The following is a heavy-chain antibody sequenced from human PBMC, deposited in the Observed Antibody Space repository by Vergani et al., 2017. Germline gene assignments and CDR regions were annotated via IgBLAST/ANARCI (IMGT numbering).Heavy chain of an antibody. D-gene: IGHD3-3*01. CDR3: ASPGGLLRFLAEDAFDI. J-gene: IGHJ3*02. V-gene: IGHV5-51*01. CDR2: IYPGDSDT. Sequence: EVPLVQSGAEVKTPGESLTISCKGSGYSFTSYWIGWVRQMPGKGLEWMGIIYPGDSDTRYSPSFQGQVTISADKSISTAYLQWSSLKASDTAMYYCASPGGLLRFLAEDAFDIWGQGTMVTVSS. CDR1: GYSFTSYW.